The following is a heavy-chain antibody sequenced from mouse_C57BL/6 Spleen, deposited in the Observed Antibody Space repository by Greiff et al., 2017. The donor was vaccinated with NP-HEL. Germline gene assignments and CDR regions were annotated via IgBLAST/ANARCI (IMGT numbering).Heavy chain of an antibody. CDR3: AIHYYGSSYYYYAMDY. V-gene: IGHV2-2*01. CDR1: GFSLTSYG. Sequence: QVHVKQSGPGLVQPSQSLSITCTVSGFSLTSYGVHWVRQSPGKGLEWLGVIWSGGSTDYNAAFISRLSISKDNSKSQVFFKMNSLQADDTAIYYCAIHYYGSSYYYYAMDYWGQGTSVTVSS. CDR2: IWSGGST. J-gene: IGHJ4*01. D-gene: IGHD1-1*01.